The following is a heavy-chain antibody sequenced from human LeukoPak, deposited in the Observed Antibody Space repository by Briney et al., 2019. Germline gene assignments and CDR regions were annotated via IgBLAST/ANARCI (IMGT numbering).Heavy chain of an antibody. CDR3: ARDIVGVVPQGYFQH. J-gene: IGHJ1*01. D-gene: IGHD2-2*01. V-gene: IGHV3-23*01. CDR1: GFTFSSYA. CDR2: ISGSGGSA. Sequence: PGGSLRLSCAASGFTFSSYAMSWVRQAPGKGLEWVSAISGSGGSAYYADSVKGRFTISRDNSKNTLYLQMNSLRAEDTAVYYCARDIVGVVPQGYFQHWGQGTLVTVSS.